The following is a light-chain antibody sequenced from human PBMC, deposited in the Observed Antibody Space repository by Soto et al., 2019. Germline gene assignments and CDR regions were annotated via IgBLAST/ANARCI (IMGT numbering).Light chain of an antibody. Sequence: QSALTQPASVSGSPGQSITISCTGTSSDVGGHNSVSWYQQHPGKAPKLMIYNVSNRPSGVSNRFSGSKSGNPASLTISGLLAEDEADYYCTSYTSSSTYVFGAGTKVTVL. CDR3: TSYTSSSTYV. CDR1: SSDVGGHNS. J-gene: IGLJ1*01. V-gene: IGLV2-14*01. CDR2: NVS.